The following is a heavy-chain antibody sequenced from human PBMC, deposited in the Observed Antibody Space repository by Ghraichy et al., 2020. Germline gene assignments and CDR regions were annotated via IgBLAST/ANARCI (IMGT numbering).Heavy chain of an antibody. CDR3: ARWINGWYILRYYYYGMDV. CDR2: MNPNSGNT. J-gene: IGHJ6*02. V-gene: IGHV1-8*01. Sequence: ASVKVSCKASGYTFTSYDINWVRQATGQGLEWMGWMNPNSGNTGYAQKFQGRVTMTRNTSISTAYMELSSLRSEDTAVYYCARWINGWYILRYYYYGMDVWGQGTTVTVSS. CDR1: GYTFTSYD. D-gene: IGHD6-19*01.